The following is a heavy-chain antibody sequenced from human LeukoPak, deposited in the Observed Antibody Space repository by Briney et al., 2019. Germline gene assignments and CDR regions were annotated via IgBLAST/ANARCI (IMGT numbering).Heavy chain of an antibody. D-gene: IGHD4-17*01. CDR2: ISSSSSYI. V-gene: IGHV3-21*01. CDR1: GSTFSSYS. CDR3: ARGRGTTTVTTYGDY. J-gene: IGHJ4*02. Sequence: GGTLRLSCAASGSTFSSYSMNWVRQAPGKGLEWVSSISSSSSYIYYADSVKGRFTISRDNAKNSLYLQMNSLRAEDTAVYYCARGRGTTTVTTYGDYWGQGTLVTVSS.